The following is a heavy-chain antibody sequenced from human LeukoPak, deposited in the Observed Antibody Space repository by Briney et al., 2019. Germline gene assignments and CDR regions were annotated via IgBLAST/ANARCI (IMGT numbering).Heavy chain of an antibody. V-gene: IGHV3-21*01. J-gene: IGHJ4*02. Sequence: KPGGSLRLSCAASGFTFSSYSMNWVRQAPGKGLEWVSSISSSSSYIYYADSVKGRFTISRDNAKNSLYLQMNSLRAEDTAVYYCARSIRFLEWSQFDYWGQGTLVTVSS. CDR1: GFTFSSYS. CDR2: ISSSSSYI. D-gene: IGHD3-3*01. CDR3: ARSIRFLEWSQFDY.